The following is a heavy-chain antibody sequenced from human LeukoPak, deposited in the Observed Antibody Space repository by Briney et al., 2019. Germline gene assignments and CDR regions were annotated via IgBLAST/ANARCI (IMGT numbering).Heavy chain of an antibody. CDR1: GFTFSNYA. CDR3: ARGYCTAGSCWIFDY. D-gene: IGHD2-15*01. V-gene: IGHV3-66*01. CDR2: IYSVVST. J-gene: IGHJ4*02. Sequence: GGSLRLSCAASGFTFSNYAMGWVRQAPGKGLEWVSVIYSVVSTFYADSVRGRFTISRDNSKNTLYLQMNSLRVEDTAVYYCARGYCTAGSCWIFDYWGQGNLVTVSS.